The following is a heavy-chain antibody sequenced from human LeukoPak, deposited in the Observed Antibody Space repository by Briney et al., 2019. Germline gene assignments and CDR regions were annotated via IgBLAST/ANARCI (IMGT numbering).Heavy chain of an antibody. CDR3: ARDPYLWFGELLHIYYYYGMDV. V-gene: IGHV3-48*01. Sequence: PGGSLRLSCAASGFTFSSYSMNWVRQAPGKGLEWVSYISSSSSTMYYADSVKGRFTISRDNAKNSLYLQMNSLRAEDTAVYYCARDPYLWFGELLHIYYYYGMDVWGQGTTVTVSS. CDR2: ISSSSSTM. D-gene: IGHD3-10*01. J-gene: IGHJ6*02. CDR1: GFTFSSYS.